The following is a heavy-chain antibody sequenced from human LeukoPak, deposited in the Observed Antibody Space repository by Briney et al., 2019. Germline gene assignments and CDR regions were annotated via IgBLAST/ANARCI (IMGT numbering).Heavy chain of an antibody. CDR2: ISSSSSSI. V-gene: IGHV3-21*01. D-gene: IGHD4-17*01. Sequence: GGSLRLSCAASGFTFSSYRMNWVRQAPGKGLEWVSSISSSSSSIYYADSVKGRFTISRDNAKNSLYLQMNSLRAEDTAVYYCATTKDYGDFGYWGQGTLVTVSS. J-gene: IGHJ4*02. CDR3: ATTKDYGDFGY. CDR1: GFTFSSYR.